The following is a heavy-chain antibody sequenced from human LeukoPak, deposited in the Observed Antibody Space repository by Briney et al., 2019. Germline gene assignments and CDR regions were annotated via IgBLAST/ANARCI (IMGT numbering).Heavy chain of an antibody. CDR1: GGSISSSSYY. D-gene: IGHD6-19*01. Sequence: SETLSLTCTVTGGSISSSSYYWGWIRQPPGKGLEWIGTIYYTGSTYYNPSLKSRVTISVDTSKNQCSLKVTSVTAADTAVYYCARRRGWYPVDYWGQGTLVTVSS. V-gene: IGHV4-39*01. J-gene: IGHJ4*02. CDR3: ARRRGWYPVDY. CDR2: IYYTGST.